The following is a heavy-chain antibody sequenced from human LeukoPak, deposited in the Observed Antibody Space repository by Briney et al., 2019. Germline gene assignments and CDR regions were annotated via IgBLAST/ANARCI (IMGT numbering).Heavy chain of an antibody. V-gene: IGHV4-4*02. CDR1: GGSISSSNW. Sequence: KPSETLSLTCAVSGGSISSSNWWSWVRQPPGKGLEWIGEIYHSGSTNYNPSLKSRVTISVDKSKNQFSLKLSSVTAVDTAVYYCARGAGRYCSDGSCYPFDYWGQGTLVTVSS. D-gene: IGHD2-15*01. J-gene: IGHJ4*02. CDR2: IYHSGST. CDR3: ARGAGRYCSDGSCYPFDY.